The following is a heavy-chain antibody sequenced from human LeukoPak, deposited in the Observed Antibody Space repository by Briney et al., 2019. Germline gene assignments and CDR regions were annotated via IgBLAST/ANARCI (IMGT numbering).Heavy chain of an antibody. D-gene: IGHD3-22*01. CDR3: ASRGPYYYDSSGYHYAFDI. CDR2: INPNSGGT. J-gene: IGHJ3*02. CDR1: GYTFTGYY. Sequence: ASVKVSCKGSGYTFTGYYMHWVRQAPGQGLEWMGWINPNSGGTNYAQKFQGRVTMTRDTSISTAYMELSRLRSDDTAVYYCASRGPYYYDSSGYHYAFDIWGQGTMVTVSS. V-gene: IGHV1-2*02.